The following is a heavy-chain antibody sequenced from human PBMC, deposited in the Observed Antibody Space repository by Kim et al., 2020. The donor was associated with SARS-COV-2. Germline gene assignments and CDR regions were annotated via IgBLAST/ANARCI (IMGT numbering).Heavy chain of an antibody. CDR1: GGSFSGYY. CDR3: ARRSGCDSHTDY. Sequence: SETLSLTCAVYGGSFSGYYWSWIRQPPGKGLEWIGEINHSGSTNYNPSLKSRVTISVDTSKNQFSLKLSSVTAADTAVYYCARRSGCDSHTDYWGQGTLVTVSS. D-gene: IGHD5-12*01. V-gene: IGHV4-34*01. J-gene: IGHJ4*02. CDR2: INHSGST.